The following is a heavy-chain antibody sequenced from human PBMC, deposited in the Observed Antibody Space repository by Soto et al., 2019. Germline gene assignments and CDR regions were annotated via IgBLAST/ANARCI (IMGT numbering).Heavy chain of an antibody. CDR2: ISYDGSDK. Sequence: QVQLVESGGGVVQPGRSLRLSCAASGFTFSSYGMHWVRQAPGKGLERVALISYDGSDKYYAESVKGRFTISRDNSKNTLYLQMNSLRVEDTAVYYCGACQYFSDYWGQGTLVTVSS. CDR3: GACQYFSDY. J-gene: IGHJ4*02. D-gene: IGHD1-26*01. CDR1: GFTFSSYG. V-gene: IGHV3-30*03.